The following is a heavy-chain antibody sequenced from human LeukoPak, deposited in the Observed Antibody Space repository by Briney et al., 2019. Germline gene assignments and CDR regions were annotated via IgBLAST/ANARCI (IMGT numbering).Heavy chain of an antibody. Sequence: GASVKVSCKASGYTFTSYGISWVRQAPGQGLDWMGWISAYNGNTNYAQKLQGRVTMTTDTSTSTAYMELRSLRSDDTAVYYCARDPLGYCSSTSCYGINNWFDPWGQGTLVTVSS. V-gene: IGHV1-18*01. D-gene: IGHD2-2*01. CDR2: ISAYNGNT. CDR1: GYTFTSYG. J-gene: IGHJ5*02. CDR3: ARDPLGYCSSTSCYGINNWFDP.